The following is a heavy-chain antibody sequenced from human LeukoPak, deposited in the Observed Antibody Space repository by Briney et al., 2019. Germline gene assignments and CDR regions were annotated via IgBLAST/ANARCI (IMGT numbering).Heavy chain of an antibody. D-gene: IGHD2-2*02. Sequence: GGSLRLSCAASGFTFSSYAMSWVRQAPGKGLEWVSVISGSGGSTYYADSVKGRFTISRDNAKNSLYLQMNSLRAEDTAVYYCARVRYQLLNQDAFDIWGQGTMVTVSS. J-gene: IGHJ3*02. V-gene: IGHV3-23*01. CDR1: GFTFSSYA. CDR3: ARVRYQLLNQDAFDI. CDR2: ISGSGGST.